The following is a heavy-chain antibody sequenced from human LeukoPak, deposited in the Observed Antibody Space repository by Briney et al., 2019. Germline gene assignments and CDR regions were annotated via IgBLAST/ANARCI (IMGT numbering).Heavy chain of an antibody. D-gene: IGHD1-26*01. V-gene: IGHV1-46*01. CDR1: GYSFTSHY. CDR3: ARAKGIVGATFDY. Sequence: ASVKVSCKASGYSFTSHYMHWVRQAPGQGLEWLGLINPSGSSTLYAQKFQGRVTMTRDMSTTTDYMELGRLRSDDTAVYYCARAKGIVGATFDYWGQGTLVTVSS. J-gene: IGHJ4*02. CDR2: INPSGSST.